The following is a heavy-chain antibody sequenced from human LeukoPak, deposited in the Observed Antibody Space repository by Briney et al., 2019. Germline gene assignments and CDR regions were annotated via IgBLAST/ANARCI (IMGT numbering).Heavy chain of an antibody. CDR1: GFTFSSFW. CDR2: IKQDGSEK. CDR3: ARDTGGGYSCYDC. Sequence: GGSLRLSCAASGFTFSSFWMTWSRQAPGKGLEWVANIKQDGSEKYYVDSVKGRFTISRDNAKNSLYLQMKSLRAEDTAVYYCARDTGGGYSCYDCWGQGTLVTVSS. J-gene: IGHJ4*02. V-gene: IGHV3-7*01. D-gene: IGHD5-18*01.